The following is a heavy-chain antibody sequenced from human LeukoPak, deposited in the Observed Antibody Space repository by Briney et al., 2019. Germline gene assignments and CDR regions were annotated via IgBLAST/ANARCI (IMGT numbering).Heavy chain of an antibody. CDR2: TNGDGSST. CDR1: GFTFRSYW. D-gene: IGHD5-24*01. V-gene: IGHV3-74*01. Sequence: SGGPLRLSCAASGFTFRSYWMHWVRQAPGKGLVWVSRTNGDGSSTSYEDSVKGRFTISRDNAKNTLYLQMKSLRAEDTAVYYCARDTRYGDGYKYWGQGTLVTVSS. J-gene: IGHJ4*02. CDR3: ARDTRYGDGYKY.